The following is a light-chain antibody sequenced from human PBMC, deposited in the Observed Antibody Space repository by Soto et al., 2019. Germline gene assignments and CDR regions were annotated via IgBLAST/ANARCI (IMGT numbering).Light chain of an antibody. CDR3: QQYNNWPIT. CDR2: GAS. Sequence: EIGMTQSPATLSVSPGERATLSCRASQSVGSNLAWYQQKPGQAPRLLIFGASSRASGIPDRFSGSGSGTDFTLTISRLEPEDFAVYYCQQYNNWPITFGQGTRLAIK. V-gene: IGKV3D-15*01. CDR1: QSVGSN. J-gene: IGKJ5*01.